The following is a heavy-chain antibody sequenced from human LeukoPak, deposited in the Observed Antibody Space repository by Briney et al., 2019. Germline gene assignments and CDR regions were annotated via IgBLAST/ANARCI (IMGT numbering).Heavy chain of an antibody. V-gene: IGHV4-59*03. CDR2: VYYSGSA. CDR3: ATTTIGSSSSYYFDY. Sequence: SETLSLTCTLSDGSISTYYWSWIRQPPGKGLEGICYVYYSGSADYNPSLRSRVTLSVDTSKNQFSLTLTSVTAADTAMYYCATTTIGSSSSYYFDYWGRGTLVTVSS. J-gene: IGHJ4*02. D-gene: IGHD6-6*01. CDR1: DGSISTYY.